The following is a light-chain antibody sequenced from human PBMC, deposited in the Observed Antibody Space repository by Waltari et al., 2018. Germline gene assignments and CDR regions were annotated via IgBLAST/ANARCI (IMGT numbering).Light chain of an antibody. CDR3: QQYGSSL. Sequence: EIVLTQSPGTLSLSPGERATLSCRASQSVSSSYLAWYQQKPGQAPRLLIYGASSRATGIPDRFSGSGSGTDFTLTISRLEPEDFAVYYCQQYGSSLFGGGTKVEIK. CDR2: GAS. CDR1: QSVSSSY. V-gene: IGKV3-20*01. J-gene: IGKJ4*01.